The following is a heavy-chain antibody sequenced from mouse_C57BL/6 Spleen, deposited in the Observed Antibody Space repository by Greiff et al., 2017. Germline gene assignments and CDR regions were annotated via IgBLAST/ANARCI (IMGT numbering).Heavy chain of an antibody. V-gene: IGHV1-50*01. CDR3: ARYSYYAIDY. CDR2: IDPSDSYT. CDR1: GYTFTSYW. J-gene: IGHJ4*01. Sequence: QVHVKQPGAELVKPGASVKLSCKASGYTFTSYWMQWVKQRPGQGLEWIGEIDPSDSYTNYNQKFKGKATLTVDTSSSTAYMQLSSLTSEDSAVYYCARYSYYAIDYWGQGTSVTVSS.